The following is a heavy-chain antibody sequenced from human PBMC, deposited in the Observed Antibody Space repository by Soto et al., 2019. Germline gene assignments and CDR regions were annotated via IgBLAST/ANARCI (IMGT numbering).Heavy chain of an antibody. CDR2: ISSSSSYT. J-gene: IGHJ4*02. Sequence: PGGSLRLSCAASGFTFSDYYMSWIRQAPGKGLEWVSYISSSSSYTNYADSVKGRFTISRDNAKNSLYLQMNSLRAEDTAVYYCARLYSSGWYLDYWGQGTLVTVSS. D-gene: IGHD6-19*01. CDR3: ARLYSSGWYLDY. V-gene: IGHV3-11*06. CDR1: GFTFSDYY.